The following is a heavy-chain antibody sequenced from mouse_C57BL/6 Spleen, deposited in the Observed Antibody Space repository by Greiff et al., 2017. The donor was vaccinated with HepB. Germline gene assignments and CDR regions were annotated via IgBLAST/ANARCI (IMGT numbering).Heavy chain of an antibody. CDR2: ISSGGSYT. J-gene: IGHJ4*01. CDR3: ARLDPSYDANYVSAMDY. CDR1: GFTFSSYG. Sequence: EVKLVESGGDLVKPGGSLKLSCAASGFTFSSYGMSWVRQTPDKRLEWVATISSGGSYTYYPDSVKGRFPISRDNAKNTLYLQMSSLKSEDTAMYYCARLDPSYDANYVSAMDYWGQGTSVTVSS. D-gene: IGHD2-3*01. V-gene: IGHV5-6*01.